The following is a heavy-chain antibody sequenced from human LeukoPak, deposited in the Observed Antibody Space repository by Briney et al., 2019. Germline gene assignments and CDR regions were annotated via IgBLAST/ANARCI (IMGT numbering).Heavy chain of an antibody. D-gene: IGHD3-10*01. CDR1: GDFVSSTGAG. Sequence: SQTLSLTWAISGDFVSSTGAGWSWIRQSPSRGLEWLGRTYYRSRWYIDYAVSVKSRLTIIPDPAKNLLSVQLNSVTPDDTAWYYCARGALVRGPLNSLIAFDIWGQGIMVTVSS. CDR3: ARGALVRGPLNSLIAFDI. CDR2: TYYRSRWYI. V-gene: IGHV6-1*01. J-gene: IGHJ3*02.